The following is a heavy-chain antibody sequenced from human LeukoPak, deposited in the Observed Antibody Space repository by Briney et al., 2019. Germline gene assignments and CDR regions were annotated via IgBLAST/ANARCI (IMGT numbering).Heavy chain of an antibody. CDR1: GGSISSYY. CDR2: LFYSGNT. CDR3: ATYFYGDYATYYFDF. J-gene: IGHJ4*02. Sequence: ASETLSLTCTVSGGSISSYYWSWIRQPPGKGLEWIGSLFYSGNTNYNPSLKSRVTISLDTSKNQVSLKLRSVTAADTAVYYCATYFYGDYATYYFDFWGQGTLVTVSS. V-gene: IGHV4-59*12. D-gene: IGHD4-17*01.